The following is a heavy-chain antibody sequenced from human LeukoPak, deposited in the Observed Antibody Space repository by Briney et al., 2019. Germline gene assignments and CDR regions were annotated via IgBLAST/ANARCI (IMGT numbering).Heavy chain of an antibody. J-gene: IGHJ4*02. V-gene: IGHV3-7*01. D-gene: IGHD2-15*01. CDR1: GFTFSSYW. CDR3: ARGVTGYCSGGSCYFDY. Sequence: GGSLRLSCAASGFTFSSYWMSWVRQAPGKGLEWVANIKQDGSEKYYVDSVKGRFTISRDNAKNSLYLQMNSLRAEDTAVYYCARGVTGYCSGGSCYFDYWGQGTLVTVSS. CDR2: IKQDGSEK.